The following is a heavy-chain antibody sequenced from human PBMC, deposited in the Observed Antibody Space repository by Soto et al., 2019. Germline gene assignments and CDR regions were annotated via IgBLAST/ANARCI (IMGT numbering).Heavy chain of an antibody. CDR1: GVSVSSGSFY. D-gene: IGHD4-17*01. CDR2: GSYSGTT. V-gene: IGHV4-61*01. CDR3: ARGATVTQYDY. J-gene: IGHJ4*02. Sequence: QVQLQESGPGLVKPAETLSLTCTVSGVSVSSGSFYWAWILQPPGKGLEWIGFGSYSGTTNYKPSLKRRFTISVDTSRSQISLKVSSLTAADPAVYYCARGATVTQYDYWGQGTLVTVAS.